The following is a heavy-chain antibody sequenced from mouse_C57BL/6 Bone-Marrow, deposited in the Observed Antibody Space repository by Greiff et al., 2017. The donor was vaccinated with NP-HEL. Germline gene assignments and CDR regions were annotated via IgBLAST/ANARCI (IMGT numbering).Heavy chain of an antibody. J-gene: IGHJ2*01. Sequence: QVQLQQPGAELVKPGASVKLSCKASGYTFTSYWMQWVKQRPGQGLEWIGEIDPSDSYTNYNQKFKGKATLTVDTSSSTAYMQLSSLTSEDSAVYYCARSSYYVSPFDYWGQGTTLTVSS. CDR3: ARSSYYVSPFDY. CDR1: GYTFTSYW. D-gene: IGHD1-1*01. V-gene: IGHV1-50*01. CDR2: IDPSDSYT.